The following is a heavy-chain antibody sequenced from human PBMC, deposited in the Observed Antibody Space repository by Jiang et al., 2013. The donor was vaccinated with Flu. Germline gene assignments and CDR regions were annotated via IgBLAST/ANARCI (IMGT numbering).Heavy chain of an antibody. D-gene: IGHD6-19*01. J-gene: IGHJ4*02. CDR2: IKQDGSEK. CDR3: VRDHPRGISVAGTDY. Sequence: KGLEWVANIKQDGSEKYYVDSVKGRFTISRDNAKNSLYLQMNSLRAEDTAVYYCVRDHPRGISVAGTDYWGQGTLVTVSS. V-gene: IGHV3-7*01.